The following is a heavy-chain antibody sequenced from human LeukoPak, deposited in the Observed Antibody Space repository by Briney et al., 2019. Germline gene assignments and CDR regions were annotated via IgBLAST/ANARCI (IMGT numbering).Heavy chain of an antibody. V-gene: IGHV3-30*02. J-gene: IGHJ6*03. CDR2: IRYDGSNK. CDR3: AKGGTDYYYYYMDV. CDR1: GFTFSSYG. Sequence: GGSLRLSCAASGFTFSSYGMHWVRQAPGKGLEWVAFIRYDGSNKYYADSVKGRFTISRDNSKNTLYLQMNSLRAEDTAVYSCAKGGTDYYYYYMDVWGKGTTVTVSS.